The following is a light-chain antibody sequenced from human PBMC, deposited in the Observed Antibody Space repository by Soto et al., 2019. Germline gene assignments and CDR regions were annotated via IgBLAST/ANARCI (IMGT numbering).Light chain of an antibody. J-gene: IGLJ3*02. V-gene: IGLV1-40*01. CDR2: GHN. CDR3: QSFDSSVSGSGV. Sequence: QSELTQPPSVSGAPGQRVTISCTGSYSNIGAGYEVHWYQQVPGTAPKLLVSGHNNRPSGVPDRFFGSKSGTSASLTIIGLQAEDEADNYCQSFDSSVSGSGVFGGGTKVTVL. CDR1: YSNIGAGYE.